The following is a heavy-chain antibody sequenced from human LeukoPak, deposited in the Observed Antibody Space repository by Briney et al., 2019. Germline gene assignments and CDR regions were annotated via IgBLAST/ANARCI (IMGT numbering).Heavy chain of an antibody. CDR3: ARRKILTGSLWYFDY. CDR2: IYYSGST. J-gene: IGHJ4*02. Sequence: SETLSLTCTVSGGSISSYYWSWIRQPPGKGLEWIGYIYYSGSTNYNPSLKSRVTISVDTSKNQFSLKLSSVTAADTAVYYCARRKILTGSLWYFDYWGQGTLVTVSS. V-gene: IGHV4-59*08. CDR1: GGSISSYY. D-gene: IGHD3-9*01.